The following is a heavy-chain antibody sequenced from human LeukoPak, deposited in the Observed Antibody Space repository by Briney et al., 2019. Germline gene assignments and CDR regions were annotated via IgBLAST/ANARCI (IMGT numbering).Heavy chain of an antibody. CDR2: IRSKAYGGTT. V-gene: IGHV3-49*04. D-gene: IGHD3-10*01. CDR3: TRDLGYYGSGSYYF. Sequence: LSLTCAVYGGSFSDYYWSWVRQAPGKGLEWVGFIRSKAYGGTTEYAASVKGRFTISRDDSKSIAYLQMNSLKTEDTAVYYCTRDLGYYGSGSYYFWGQGTLVTVSS. CDR1: GGSFSDYY. J-gene: IGHJ4*02.